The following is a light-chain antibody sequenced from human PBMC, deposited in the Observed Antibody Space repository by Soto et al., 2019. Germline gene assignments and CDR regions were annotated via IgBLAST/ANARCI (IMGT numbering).Light chain of an antibody. CDR2: AAS. CDR3: QQSNSFPFT. CDR1: QSISSY. V-gene: IGKV1-39*01. Sequence: VQMTQSPSSLPASVGGRVTITCRASQSISSYLNWYKHTLGKAPELMRYAASSLQSGVPSRFRGSGSGTDFTLTINSLQPEDFETYYCQQSNSFPFTFGGGTKVDI. J-gene: IGKJ4*01.